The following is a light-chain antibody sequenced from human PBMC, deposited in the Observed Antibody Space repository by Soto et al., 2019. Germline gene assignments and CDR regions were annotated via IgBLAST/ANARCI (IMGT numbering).Light chain of an antibody. Sequence: DIQMTLSPATLSASVGDRVTITCRASQSISSWLAWYQQKPGKAPKLLIYDASSLESGVPSRFSGSGSGTEFTLTISSLQPDDFATYYCQQYNDSFPYTFGQGTKVDIK. J-gene: IGKJ2*01. CDR2: DAS. CDR1: QSISSW. CDR3: QQYNDSFPYT. V-gene: IGKV1-5*01.